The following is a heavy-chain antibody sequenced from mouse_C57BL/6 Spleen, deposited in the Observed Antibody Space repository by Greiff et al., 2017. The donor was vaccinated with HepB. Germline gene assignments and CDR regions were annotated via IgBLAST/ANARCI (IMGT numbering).Heavy chain of an antibody. CDR1: GYAFSSYW. J-gene: IGHJ4*01. V-gene: IGHV1-80*01. D-gene: IGHD1-1*01. CDR3: AREGVSTVNYAMDY. Sequence: QVQLQQSGAELVKPGASVKISCKASGYAFSSYWMNWVKQRPGKGLEWIGQIYPGDGDTNYNGTFKGKATLTADKSSSTAYMQLSSLTSEDSAVYFCAREGVSTVNYAMDYWGQGTSVTVSS. CDR2: IYPGDGDT.